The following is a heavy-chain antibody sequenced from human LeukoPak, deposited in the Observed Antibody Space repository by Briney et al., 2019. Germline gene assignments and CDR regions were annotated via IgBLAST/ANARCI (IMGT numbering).Heavy chain of an antibody. J-gene: IGHJ3*02. V-gene: IGHV4-38-2*01. Sequence: SETPSLTCAVSGYSISSGYYWGWIRQPPGKGLEWIGSIYHSGSTYYNPSLKSRVTISVDTSKNQFSLKLSSVTAADTAVYYCAIGYYYDSSGYQFDIWGQGTMVTVSS. CDR2: IYHSGST. CDR1: GYSISSGYY. CDR3: AIGYYYDSSGYQFDI. D-gene: IGHD3-22*01.